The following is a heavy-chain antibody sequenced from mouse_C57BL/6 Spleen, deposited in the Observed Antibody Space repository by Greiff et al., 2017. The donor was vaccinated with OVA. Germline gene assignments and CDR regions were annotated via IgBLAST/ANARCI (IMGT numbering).Heavy chain of an antibody. Sequence: EVQLVESGPGLVKPSQSLSLTCSVTGYSITSGYYWNWIRQFPGNKLEWMGYIRYDGSNNYNPSLKNRISITRDTSKNQFFLKLNSVTTEDTATYYCARGDWPWFAYWGQGTLVTVSA. CDR3: ARGDWPWFAY. CDR2: IRYDGSN. V-gene: IGHV3-6*01. D-gene: IGHD3-3*01. CDR1: GYSITSGYY. J-gene: IGHJ3*01.